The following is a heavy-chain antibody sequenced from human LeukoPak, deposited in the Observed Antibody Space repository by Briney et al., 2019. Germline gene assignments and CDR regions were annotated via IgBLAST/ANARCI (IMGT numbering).Heavy chain of an antibody. CDR1: GGSLSSSSYY. CDR3: ARLGKSGMTTVTTRAFDI. CDR2: IYYSGTT. D-gene: IGHD4-11*01. Sequence: SETLSLTCTVSGGSLSSSSYYWGWIRQPPGKGLEWIGSIYYSGTTYYNPSLKSRVTISVDTSKNQFSLQLSSATAADTAVYYCARLGKSGMTTVTTRAFDIWGQGTMVTVSS. V-gene: IGHV4-39*01. J-gene: IGHJ3*02.